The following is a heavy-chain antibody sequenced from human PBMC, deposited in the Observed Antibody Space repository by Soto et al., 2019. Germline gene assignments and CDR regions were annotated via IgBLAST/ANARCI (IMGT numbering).Heavy chain of an antibody. Sequence: QVQLVESGGGVVQPGRSLRLSCAASGLPFSASGMHWVRQAPGKGLEWVAMIWSEGSKAYYADSVKGRFTITRDNSKNMVFLQMDSMRAEDTAVYYCARDKGTTCLDTWGQGNMVTVSS. J-gene: IGHJ5*02. V-gene: IGHV3-33*01. D-gene: IGHD1-26*01. CDR3: ARDKGTTCLDT. CDR1: GLPFSASG. CDR2: IWSEGSKA.